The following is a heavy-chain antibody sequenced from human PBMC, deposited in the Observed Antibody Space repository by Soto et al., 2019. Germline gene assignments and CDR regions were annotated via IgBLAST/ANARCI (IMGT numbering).Heavy chain of an antibody. Sequence: GGSLRLSCAASGFAFSNSWMSWVRQAPGKGLEWVANMKEDGTEIWYMESVKGRFTISRDNAKNFLYLQMNNLRAEDTAVYYCARAYEGDYFDYWGQGTLVTVSS. J-gene: IGHJ4*02. D-gene: IGHD3-16*01. V-gene: IGHV3-7*01. CDR2: MKEDGTEI. CDR3: ARAYEGDYFDY. CDR1: GFAFSNSW.